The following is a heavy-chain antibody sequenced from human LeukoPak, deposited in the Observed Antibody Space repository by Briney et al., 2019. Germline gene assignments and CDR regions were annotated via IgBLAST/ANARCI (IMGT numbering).Heavy chain of an antibody. V-gene: IGHV3-9*03. J-gene: IGHJ4*02. CDR2: TSWNSGSI. CDR1: GFTFDDYA. Sequence: GRSLRLSCAASGFTFDDYAMHWVRQAPGKGLEWVSGTSWNSGSIGYADSVKGRFTISRDNAKNSLYLQMNSLRAEDMALYYCAKAIRSDFWSGYYFDYWGQGTLVTVSS. CDR3: AKAIRSDFWSGYYFDY. D-gene: IGHD3-3*01.